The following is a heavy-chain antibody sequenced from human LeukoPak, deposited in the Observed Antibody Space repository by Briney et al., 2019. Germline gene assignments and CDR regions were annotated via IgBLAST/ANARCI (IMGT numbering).Heavy chain of an antibody. CDR3: ASTNGYYDFWSGPQTPYYYYGMDV. Sequence: PSETLSLTCTVSGGSISSYYWSWIRQPPGKGLEWIGYIYYSGSTNYNPSLKSRVTISVDTFKNQFSLKLSSVTAADTAVYYCASTNGYYDFWSGPQTPYYYYGMDVWGQGTTVTVSS. V-gene: IGHV4-59*01. CDR2: IYYSGST. J-gene: IGHJ6*02. D-gene: IGHD3-3*01. CDR1: GGSISSYY.